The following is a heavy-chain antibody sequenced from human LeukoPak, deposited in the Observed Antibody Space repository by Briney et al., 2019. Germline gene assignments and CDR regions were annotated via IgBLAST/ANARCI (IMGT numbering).Heavy chain of an antibody. J-gene: IGHJ4*02. CDR3: AKVGDGYNVRRFDY. D-gene: IGHD5-24*01. Sequence: GGSLRLSCAASGFTFSSSAMSWVRQVPGKGLEWVSAISGSGGSTYYADSVKGRFTISRDNSKNTLYLQMNSLRAEDTAVYYCAKVGDGYNVRRFDYWGQGTLVTVSS. CDR2: ISGSGGST. V-gene: IGHV3-23*01. CDR1: GFTFSSSA.